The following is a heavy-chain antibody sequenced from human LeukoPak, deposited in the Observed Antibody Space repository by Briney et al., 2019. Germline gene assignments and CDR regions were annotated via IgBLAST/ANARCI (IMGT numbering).Heavy chain of an antibody. D-gene: IGHD4/OR15-4a*01. CDR3: ARGLGSVDYVANDFYF. V-gene: IGHV3-21*01. Sequence: GGSLRLSCAASGFIFSSYAMNWVRQAPGKGLEWVSSISGSGSYIHYADSMKGRFTISRDNAKKSVYLHMSRLRAEDTAVYYCARGLGSVDYVANDFYFWGRGTTVSVS. CDR2: ISGSGSYI. J-gene: IGHJ3*01. CDR1: GFIFSSYA.